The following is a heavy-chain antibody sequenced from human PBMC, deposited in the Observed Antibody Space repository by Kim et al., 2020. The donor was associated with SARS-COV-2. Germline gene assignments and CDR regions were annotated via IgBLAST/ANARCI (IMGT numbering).Heavy chain of an antibody. J-gene: IGHJ4*02. D-gene: IGHD3-22*01. CDR3: ARAHPYYYDSSGYYYFDY. CDR2: IIPILGIA. Sequence: SVKVSCKASGGTFSSYAISWVRQAPGQGLEWMGRIIPILGIANYAQKFQGRVTITADKSTSTAYMELSSLRSEDTAVYYCARAHPYYYDSSGYYYFDYWGQGTLVTVSS. CDR1: GGTFSSYA. V-gene: IGHV1-69*04.